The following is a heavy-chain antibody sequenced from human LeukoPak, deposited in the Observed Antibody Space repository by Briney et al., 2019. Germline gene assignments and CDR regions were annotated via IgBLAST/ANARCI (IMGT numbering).Heavy chain of an antibody. Sequence: GGSLRLSCAASGFTFSSYGMHWVRQAPGKGLEWVAVISYDGSNKYYADSVKGRFTISRDNSKNTLYLQMNSLRAEDTAMYYCANELGIDPWYSSGWHGAFDIWGQGTMVTVSS. CDR2: ISYDGSNK. CDR3: ANELGIDPWYSSGWHGAFDI. V-gene: IGHV3-30*18. CDR1: GFTFSSYG. D-gene: IGHD6-19*01. J-gene: IGHJ3*02.